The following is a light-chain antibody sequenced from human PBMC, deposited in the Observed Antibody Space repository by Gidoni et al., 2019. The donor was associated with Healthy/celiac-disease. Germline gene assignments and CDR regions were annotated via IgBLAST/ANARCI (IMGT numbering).Light chain of an antibody. CDR3: QQYESLYT. Sequence: DIQMTQSPSSLSASVGDRVTITCRASQDISNYLNWYQQKPGKAPKLLIYDASNLETGVPSRFSGSGFGTDFTFTISSLQPEDIATYYCQQYESLYTFGRGPSWRSN. V-gene: IGKV1-33*01. J-gene: IGKJ2*01. CDR1: QDISNY. CDR2: DAS.